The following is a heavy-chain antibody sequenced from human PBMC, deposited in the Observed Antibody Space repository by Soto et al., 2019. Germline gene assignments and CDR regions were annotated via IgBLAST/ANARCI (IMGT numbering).Heavy chain of an antibody. D-gene: IGHD6-6*01. Sequence: QVQLVQSGAEVKKPGASVKVSCKASGYTFISYGISWVRQAPGQGLEWMGWISSYNGNTNYAQKLQGRVPMTTDTTTTTAYMELRSLRSDDTAVYYCPRDPPTSSIRARDYYYAMHVWGQGTTVTVSS. J-gene: IGHJ6*02. CDR2: ISSYNGNT. V-gene: IGHV1-18*01. CDR1: GYTFISYG. CDR3: PRDPPTSSIRARDYYYAMHV.